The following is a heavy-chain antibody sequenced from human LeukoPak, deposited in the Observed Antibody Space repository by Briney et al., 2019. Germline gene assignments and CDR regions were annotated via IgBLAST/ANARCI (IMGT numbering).Heavy chain of an antibody. V-gene: IGHV1-18*01. CDR2: ISAYNGNT. CDR1: GYTFTSYG. J-gene: IGHJ6*03. Sequence: ASMKVSCKASGYTFTSYGISWVRQAPGQGLEWMGWISAYNGNTNYAQKLQGRVTMTTDTSTSTAYMELRSLRSDDTAVYYCARGRYSYGYYYYYMDVWGKGTTVTVSS. D-gene: IGHD5-18*01. CDR3: ARGRYSYGYYYYYMDV.